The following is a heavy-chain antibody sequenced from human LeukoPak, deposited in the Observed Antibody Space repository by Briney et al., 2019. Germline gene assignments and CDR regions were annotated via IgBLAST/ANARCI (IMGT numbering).Heavy chain of an antibody. J-gene: IGHJ4*02. D-gene: IGHD5-18*01. CDR3: ARPRGSSYGYCDY. CDR1: GYSFTSYW. V-gene: IGHV5-51*01. Sequence: GESLKISCKGSGYSFTSYWIGWVRQVPGKGLEWMGIIYPGDSDTRYSPSFQGQVTISADKSISTAYLQWSSLKASDTAIYYCARPRGSSYGYCDYWGQGTLVTVSS. CDR2: IYPGDSDT.